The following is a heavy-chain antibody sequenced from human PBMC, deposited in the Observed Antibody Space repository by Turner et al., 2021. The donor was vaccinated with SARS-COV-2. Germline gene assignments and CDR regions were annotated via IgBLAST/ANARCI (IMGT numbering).Heavy chain of an antibody. CDR3: AKVVSPYCSGGSCYSSPADY. CDR2: ILYDGSNK. CDR1: GFTFSSYG. V-gene: IGHV3-30*18. J-gene: IGHJ4*02. Sequence: QVQLVESGGGVVQPGRSLGLSCAAAGFTFSSYGMHWVRQAPGKGLEWVAVILYDGSNKYYADSVKGRFTISRDISKSTLYLQMNSLRAEDTAVYYCAKVVSPYCSGGSCYSSPADYWGQGTLVTVSS. D-gene: IGHD2-15*01.